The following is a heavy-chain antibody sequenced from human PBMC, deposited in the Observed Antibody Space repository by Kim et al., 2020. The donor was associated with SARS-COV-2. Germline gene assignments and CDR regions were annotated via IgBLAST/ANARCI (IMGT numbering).Heavy chain of an antibody. J-gene: IGHJ3*02. CDR3: ARHHYYDSSGYRRRKNAFDI. CDR2: IYPGDSDT. Sequence: GESLKISCKGSGYSFTSYWIGWVRQMPGKGLEWMGIIYPGDSDTRYSPSFQGQVTISADKSISTAYLQWSSLKASDTAMYYCARHHYYDSSGYRRRKNAFDIWGQGTMVTVSS. V-gene: IGHV5-51*01. D-gene: IGHD3-22*01. CDR1: GYSFTSYW.